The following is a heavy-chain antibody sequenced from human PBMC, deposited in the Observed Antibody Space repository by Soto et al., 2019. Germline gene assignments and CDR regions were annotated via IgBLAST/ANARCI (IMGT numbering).Heavy chain of an antibody. D-gene: IGHD2-15*01. CDR3: ARHTPQDIVVVVAAMIDY. Sequence: SETLSLTCTVSGGSISSSSYYWGWIRQPPGKGLEWIGSIYYSGSTYYNPSLKSRVTISVDTSKNQFSLKLSSVTAADTAVYYCARHTPQDIVVVVAAMIDYWGQGTLVTVSS. CDR1: GGSISSSSYY. CDR2: IYYSGST. V-gene: IGHV4-39*01. J-gene: IGHJ4*02.